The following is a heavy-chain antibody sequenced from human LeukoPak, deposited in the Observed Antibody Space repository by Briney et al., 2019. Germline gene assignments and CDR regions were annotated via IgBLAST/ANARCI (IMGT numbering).Heavy chain of an antibody. CDR1: GFTFTNYA. D-gene: IGHD1-14*01. CDR2: ISGGGSTT. Sequence: GGSLRLSCAASGFTFTNYAMSWVRQAPGKGLEWVSAISGGGSTTYSADSVKGRFTISRDNSKNTLYLQMNSLRAEDTAVYYCAKDRRSWNHDGSSPADYWGQGTLVTVSS. V-gene: IGHV3-23*01. CDR3: AKDRRSWNHDGSSPADY. J-gene: IGHJ4*02.